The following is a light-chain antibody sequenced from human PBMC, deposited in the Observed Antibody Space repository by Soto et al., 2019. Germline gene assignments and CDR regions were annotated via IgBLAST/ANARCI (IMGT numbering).Light chain of an antibody. J-gene: IGLJ1*01. CDR2: DVN. CDR3: SSYTSSSTLYV. Sequence: QSALTQPASVSGSPGQSITVSCTGTSSDVGGYNYVYWYQQHPGKAPKVVIYDVNNRPSGVSNRFSGSKSGNTASLTISGLQAEDEADYYCSSYTSSSTLYVFGTGTKLTVL. V-gene: IGLV2-14*01. CDR1: SSDVGGYNY.